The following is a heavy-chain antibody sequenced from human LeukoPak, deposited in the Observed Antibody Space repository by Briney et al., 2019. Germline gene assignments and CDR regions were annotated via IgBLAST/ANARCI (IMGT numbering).Heavy chain of an antibody. CDR1: CVSFNCYY. CDR2: INHSGST. Sequence: SETLSLTYALYCVSFNCYYWSSIPHPPGKALEEIGEINHSGSTNYNPSLQSRVTISVDTYKNQFSLKLSFVTAADTAVYYCAIAYSSGWYPPHDAFDIWGQGTMVTVSS. J-gene: IGHJ3*02. V-gene: IGHV4-34*01. D-gene: IGHD6-19*01. CDR3: AIAYSSGWYPPHDAFDI.